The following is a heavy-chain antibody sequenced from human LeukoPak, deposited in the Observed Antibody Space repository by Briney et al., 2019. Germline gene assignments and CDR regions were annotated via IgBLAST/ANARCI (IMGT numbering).Heavy chain of an antibody. CDR2: IIGSVGGP. V-gene: IGHV3-23*01. Sequence: GGSLRLSCAPSGFTFTIYAMSAGRAGPQERLWSGSAIIGSVGGPYYADSVRGGFSISRGNSKNTLYLQMNRLRAEDTAVHYCAKDVGRVVRGVIIKDAFDIWGQGTMVTVSS. CDR1: GFTFTIYA. D-gene: IGHD3-10*01. J-gene: IGHJ3*02. CDR3: AKDVGRVVRGVIIKDAFDI.